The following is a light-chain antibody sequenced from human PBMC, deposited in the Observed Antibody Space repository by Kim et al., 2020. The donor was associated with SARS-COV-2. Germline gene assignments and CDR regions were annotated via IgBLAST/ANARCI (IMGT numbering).Light chain of an antibody. CDR1: SLRSYY. V-gene: IGLV3-19*01. J-gene: IGLJ1*01. CDR3: NSRDSSGNHYV. Sequence: LRQTVRITCQGDSLRSYYASWYQQKPGQAPVLVIYGKNNRPSGIPDRFSGSSSGNTASLTITGAQAEDEADYYCNSRDSSGNHYVFGTGTKVTVL. CDR2: GKN.